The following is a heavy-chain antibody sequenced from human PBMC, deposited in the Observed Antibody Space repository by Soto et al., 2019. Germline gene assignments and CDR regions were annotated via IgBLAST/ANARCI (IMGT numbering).Heavy chain of an antibody. J-gene: IGHJ6*02. CDR2: IYHSGST. CDR3: ARAVVAAELSYGMDV. CDR1: GGSISSSNW. D-gene: IGHD2-15*01. V-gene: IGHV4-4*02. Sequence: QVQLQESGPGLVKPSGTLSLTCAVSGGSISSSNWWSWVRQPPGKGLEWIGEIYHSGSTNYNPSLKSRVTVSVDKSKNQFSLKLSSVTAADTAVYYCARAVVAAELSYGMDVWGQGTTVTVSS.